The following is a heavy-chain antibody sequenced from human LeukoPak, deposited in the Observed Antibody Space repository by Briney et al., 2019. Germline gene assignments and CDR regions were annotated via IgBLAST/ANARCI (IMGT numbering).Heavy chain of an antibody. CDR2: INHSGST. Sequence: SETLSLTCAVYGGSFSGYYWSWIRQPPGKGLEWIGEINHSGSTNYNPSLKSRVTISVDTSKNQFSLKLSSVTAADTAVYYCARAPRIAAAGNYFQHWGQGTLVTVSS. D-gene: IGHD6-13*01. J-gene: IGHJ1*01. CDR1: GGSFSGYY. CDR3: ARAPRIAAAGNYFQH. V-gene: IGHV4-34*01.